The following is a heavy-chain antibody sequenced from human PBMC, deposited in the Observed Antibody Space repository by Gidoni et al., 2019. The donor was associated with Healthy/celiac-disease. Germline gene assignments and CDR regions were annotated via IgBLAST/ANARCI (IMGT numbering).Heavy chain of an antibody. CDR3: AKDHGGDFWSGYLDLDY. V-gene: IGHV3-30*18. CDR2: ISYDGSNK. D-gene: IGHD3-3*01. CDR1: GFTFSSYG. Sequence: QVQLVESGGGVVQPGRSLRLSCAASGFTFSSYGMHWVRQAPGKGLEWVAVISYDGSNKYYADSVKGRFTISRDNSKNTLYLQMNSLRAEDTAVYYCAKDHGGDFWSGYLDLDYWGQGTLVTVSS. J-gene: IGHJ4*02.